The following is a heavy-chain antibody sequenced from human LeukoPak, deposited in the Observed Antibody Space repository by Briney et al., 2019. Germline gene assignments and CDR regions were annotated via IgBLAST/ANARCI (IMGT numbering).Heavy chain of an antibody. CDR1: GFSFSSYN. J-gene: IGHJ6*03. CDR3: ARDPYSGTYGDTYYYYMDV. D-gene: IGHD1-26*01. Sequence: GGSLRLSCAASGFSFSSYNMNWVRRTPGKGLEWVSSITSSSTYTFYADSVKGRFTISRDNARNSLYLQMNSLRAEDTAVYYSARDPYSGTYGDTYYYYMDVWGKGTTVTISS. V-gene: IGHV3-21*01. CDR2: ITSSSTYT.